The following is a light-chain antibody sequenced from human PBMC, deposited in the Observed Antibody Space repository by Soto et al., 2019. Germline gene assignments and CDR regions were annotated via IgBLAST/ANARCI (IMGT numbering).Light chain of an antibody. J-gene: IGKJ1*01. Sequence: DIRMTQSPSSLSASVGDRVTITCRASQGIATYLAWWQQRPGKVPNLLIYRASTLQSGVPSRFSGSGSGTDFSLTISSLQPEDVATYYCQKYNSAPWTFGQGTKVEI. CDR3: QKYNSAPWT. CDR1: QGIATY. CDR2: RAS. V-gene: IGKV1-27*01.